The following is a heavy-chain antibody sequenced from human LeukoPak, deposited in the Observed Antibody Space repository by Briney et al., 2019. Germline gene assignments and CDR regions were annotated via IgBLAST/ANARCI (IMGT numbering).Heavy chain of an antibody. J-gene: IGHJ4*02. Sequence: ASVKVSCKASGYTFTGYYMHWVRQAPGQGLEWMGWISAYNGNTNYAQKLQGRVTMTTDTSTSTAYMELRSLRSDDTAVYYCARDRKLGYCSGGSCYEVDYWGQGTLVTVSS. CDR2: ISAYNGNT. V-gene: IGHV1-18*04. CDR1: GYTFTGYY. D-gene: IGHD2-15*01. CDR3: ARDRKLGYCSGGSCYEVDY.